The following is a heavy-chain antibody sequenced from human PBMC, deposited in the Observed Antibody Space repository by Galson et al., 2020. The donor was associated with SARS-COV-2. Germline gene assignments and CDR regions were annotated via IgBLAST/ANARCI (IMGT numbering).Heavy chain of an antibody. J-gene: IGHJ3*02. V-gene: IGHV3-20*04. CDR1: GFTFDDYG. CDR3: ARARHYDILTCYYRKAFDI. Sequence: GGSLRLSCAASGFTFDDYGMSWVRQAPGKGLEWVSGINWNGGSTGYADSVKGRFTISRDNAKNSLYLQMNSLRAEDTALYYCARARHYDILTCYYRKAFDIWGQGTMVTVSS. CDR2: INWNGGST. D-gene: IGHD3-9*01.